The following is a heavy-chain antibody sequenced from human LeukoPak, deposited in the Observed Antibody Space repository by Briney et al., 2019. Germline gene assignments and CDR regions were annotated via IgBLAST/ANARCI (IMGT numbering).Heavy chain of an antibody. CDR3: ARDLYGSGLDAFDI. J-gene: IGHJ3*02. V-gene: IGHV3-21*01. D-gene: IGHD3-10*01. CDR2: ISTSSTYI. Sequence: RAGGSLRLSCAASGFTFSSFSINWVRQAPGKGPEWVSSISTSSTYIYYADSVKGRFTISRDNARNSLYLQMNSLRAEDTAVYYCARDLYGSGLDAFDIWGQGTMVTVSS. CDR1: GFTFSSFS.